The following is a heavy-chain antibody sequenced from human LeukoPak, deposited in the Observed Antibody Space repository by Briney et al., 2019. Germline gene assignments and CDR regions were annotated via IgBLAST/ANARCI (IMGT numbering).Heavy chain of an antibody. CDR1: GFNFGVYA. CDR2: ITTSDGNT. Sequence: GGSLRLSCAASGFNFGVYAMTWVRQAPGKGLEWVSTITTSDGNTYYADSVKGRFTVSRDNSKNTLSLQMNSLRAEDTAVYYCAKDGGLWVSAHWGDSWGRGTLVTVSS. V-gene: IGHV3-23*01. CDR3: AKDGGLWVSAHWGDS. D-gene: IGHD7-27*01. J-gene: IGHJ4*02.